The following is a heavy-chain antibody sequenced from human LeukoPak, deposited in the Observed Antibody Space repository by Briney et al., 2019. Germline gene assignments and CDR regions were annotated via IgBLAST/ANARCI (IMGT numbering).Heavy chain of an antibody. V-gene: IGHV4-59*01. CDR1: GGSISSYY. CDR3: ARFNHGSGSYLWFDP. Sequence: SETLSLTCTVSGGSISSYYWSWIRKPPGKGLEWIGYIYYSGSTNYNPSLKSRVTISVDTSKNQFSLKLSSVTAADTAVYYCARFNHGSGSYLWFDPWGQGTLVTVSS. D-gene: IGHD3-10*01. CDR2: IYYSGST. J-gene: IGHJ5*02.